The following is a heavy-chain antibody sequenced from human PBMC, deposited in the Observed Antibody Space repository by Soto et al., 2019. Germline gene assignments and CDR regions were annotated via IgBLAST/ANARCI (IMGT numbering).Heavy chain of an antibody. CDR3: AKEADIVATIYPGAFDI. CDR2: ISGSGGST. CDR1: GFTFSSYA. J-gene: IGHJ3*02. D-gene: IGHD5-12*01. V-gene: IGHV3-23*01. Sequence: GGSLRLSCAASGFTFSSYAMSWVRQAPGKGLEWVSAISGSGGSTYYADSVKGRFTISRDNSKNTLYLQMNSLRAEDTAVYYCAKEADIVATIYPGAFDIWGQGTMVTVSS.